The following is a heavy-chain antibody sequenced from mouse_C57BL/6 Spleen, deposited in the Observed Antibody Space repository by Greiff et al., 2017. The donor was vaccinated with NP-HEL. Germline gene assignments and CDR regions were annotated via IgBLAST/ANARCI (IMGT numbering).Heavy chain of an antibody. D-gene: IGHD2-4*01. J-gene: IGHJ1*03. V-gene: IGHV1-26*01. Sequence: VQLQQPGPELVKPGASVKISCKASGYTFTDYYMNWVKQSHGKSLEWIGDINPNNGGTSYNQKFKGKATLTVDKSSSTAYMQLRSLTSEDSAVYYCARDYDYDEYYDVWGTGTTVTVSS. CDR2: INPNNGGT. CDR3: ARDYDYDEYYDV. CDR1: GYTFTDYY.